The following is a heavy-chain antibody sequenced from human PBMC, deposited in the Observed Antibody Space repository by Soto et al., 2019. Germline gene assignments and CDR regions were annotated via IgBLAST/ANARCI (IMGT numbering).Heavy chain of an antibody. CDR1: GFTFSSYS. D-gene: IGHD2-15*01. CDR3: AKEGVSPRSYNGDFDS. V-gene: IGHV3-30*18. J-gene: IGHJ4*02. CDR2: VSYDGTIE. Sequence: QVQLVESGGGVVQPGRSLRLSCAASGFTFSSYSMHWFRQAPGKGLAWVAVVSYDGTIEYYADSVKGRFTVSRDNSKNTLSLQMNSLGAEDSAVYYCAKEGVSPRSYNGDFDSWGQGTLVTVSS.